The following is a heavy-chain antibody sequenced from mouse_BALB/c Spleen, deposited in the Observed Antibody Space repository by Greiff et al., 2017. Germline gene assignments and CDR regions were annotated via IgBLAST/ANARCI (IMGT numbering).Heavy chain of an antibody. V-gene: IGHV5-6-5*01. CDR1: GFTFSSYA. J-gene: IGHJ1*01. D-gene: IGHD1-2*01. CDR3: ARGGGTTADWYFDV. CDR2: ISSGGST. Sequence: EVHLVESGGGLVKPGGSLKLSCAASGFTFSSYAMSWVRQTPEKRLEWVASISSGGSTYYPDSVKGRFTISRDNARNILYLQMSSLRSEDTAMYYCARGGGTTADWYFDVWGAGTTVTVSS.